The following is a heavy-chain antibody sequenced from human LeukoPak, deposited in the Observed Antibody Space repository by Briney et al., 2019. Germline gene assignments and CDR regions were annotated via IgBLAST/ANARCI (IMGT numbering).Heavy chain of an antibody. Sequence: PSETLSLTCTVSGGSISSSSYYWSWIRQPAGKGLEWIGRIHTSGSTTYNPSLKSRVTISVDTSKNQFSLILSSVTATDTALYYCARGVTAAGHFDYWGQGTLVTVSS. CDR2: IHTSGST. CDR3: ARGVTAAGHFDY. D-gene: IGHD6-13*01. J-gene: IGHJ4*02. CDR1: GGSISSSSYY. V-gene: IGHV4-61*02.